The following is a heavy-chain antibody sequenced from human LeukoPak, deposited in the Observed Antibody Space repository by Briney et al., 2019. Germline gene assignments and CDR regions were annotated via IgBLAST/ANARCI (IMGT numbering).Heavy chain of an antibody. J-gene: IGHJ4*02. CDR3: ASLDTAMVNGDY. CDR1: GYTFTGYY. Sequence: ASVKVSCKASGYTFTGYYIHWVRQAPGQGLEWMGWINPNSGGTNYAQKFQGRVTMTRDTSISTAYMELSRLRSDDTAVYYCASLDTAMVNGDYWGQGTLVTVSS. V-gene: IGHV1-2*02. CDR2: INPNSGGT. D-gene: IGHD5-18*01.